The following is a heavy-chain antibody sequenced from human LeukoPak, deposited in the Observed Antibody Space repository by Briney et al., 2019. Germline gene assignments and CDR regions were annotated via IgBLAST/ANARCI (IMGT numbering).Heavy chain of an antibody. J-gene: IGHJ4*02. Sequence: GRSLRLSCAASGFTFSSYGMHWVCQAPGKGLEWVAVISYDGSNKYYADSVKGRFTISRDNSKNTLYLQMNSLRAEDTAVYYCAKDGDYGDYVFDYWGQGTLVTVSS. CDR2: ISYDGSNK. CDR3: AKDGDYGDYVFDY. CDR1: GFTFSSYG. D-gene: IGHD4-17*01. V-gene: IGHV3-30*18.